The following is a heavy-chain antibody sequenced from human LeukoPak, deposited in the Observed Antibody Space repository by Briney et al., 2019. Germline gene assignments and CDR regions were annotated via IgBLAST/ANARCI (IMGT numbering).Heavy chain of an antibody. J-gene: IGHJ5*02. CDR2: ISGSGGST. Sequence: GGSLRLSCAASGFTFSSYAMSWVRQAPGKGLEWVSAISGSGGSTYYADSVRGRFTISRDNSKNTLYLQMNSLRAEDTAVYYCAKDLFPYRGLGNWFDPWGQGTLVTVSS. CDR3: AKDLFPYRGLGNWFDP. CDR1: GFTFSSYA. V-gene: IGHV3-23*01. D-gene: IGHD3-10*01.